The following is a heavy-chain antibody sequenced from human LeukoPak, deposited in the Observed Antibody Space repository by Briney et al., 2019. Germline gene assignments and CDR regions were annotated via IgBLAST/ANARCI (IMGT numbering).Heavy chain of an antibody. CDR3: ARSSSDYYYYYYMDV. D-gene: IGHD6-6*01. V-gene: IGHV1-69*05. Sequence: GASVKVSCKASGGTFSSSPITWVRQAPGQGLEWMGGIIPIFGTANYAQKFQGRVTITTDESTSTAYMELSSLRSEDTAVYYCARSSSDYYYYYYMDVWGKGTTVTVSS. CDR1: GGTFSSSP. J-gene: IGHJ6*03. CDR2: IIPIFGTA.